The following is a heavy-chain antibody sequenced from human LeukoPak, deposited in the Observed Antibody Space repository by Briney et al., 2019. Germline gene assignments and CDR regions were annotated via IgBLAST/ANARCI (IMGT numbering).Heavy chain of an antibody. CDR1: GGSISSGGYY. CDR3: SRVFLGPLRENWFDP. CDR2: IYYSGST. V-gene: IGHV4-31*01. J-gene: IGHJ5*02. Sequence: SQTLSLTCTVSGGSISSGGYYWSWIRQHPGKALEWIGYIYYSGSTYYNPSLKSPVTISVDTSKNQFSLKLSSVAGADTAVYYCSRVFLGPLRENWFDPWGQGTQVTVSS. D-gene: IGHD3-3*01.